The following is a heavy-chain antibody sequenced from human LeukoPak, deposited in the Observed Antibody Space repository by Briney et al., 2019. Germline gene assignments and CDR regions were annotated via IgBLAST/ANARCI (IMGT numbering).Heavy chain of an antibody. CDR1: GFTFSNYA. Sequence: PGGSLRLSCAASGFTFSNYAMSWVRQAPGKGLEWVSAISGSGDSTYYADSVKGRFTISRDNSKNTLYLQVNSLGSEDTAVYYRAKDGVIGWAYMDVWGKGTTVTVSS. CDR2: ISGSGDST. CDR3: AKDGVIGWAYMDV. D-gene: IGHD6-19*01. V-gene: IGHV3-23*01. J-gene: IGHJ6*03.